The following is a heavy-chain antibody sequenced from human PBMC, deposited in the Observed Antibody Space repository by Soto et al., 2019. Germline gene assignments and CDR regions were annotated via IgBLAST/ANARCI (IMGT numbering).Heavy chain of an antibody. Sequence: ASVKVSCKASGYTFTNYDINWVLQATGQGLEWMGWMNPNSGDTGYAQKFQGRVTMTRNTSIGTAYMELSSLKSEDTAIYYCATGPTGTTHYYMDVWGKGTTVTVS. J-gene: IGHJ6*03. CDR3: ATGPTGTTHYYMDV. V-gene: IGHV1-8*01. CDR1: GYTFTNYD. CDR2: MNPNSGDT. D-gene: IGHD1-1*01.